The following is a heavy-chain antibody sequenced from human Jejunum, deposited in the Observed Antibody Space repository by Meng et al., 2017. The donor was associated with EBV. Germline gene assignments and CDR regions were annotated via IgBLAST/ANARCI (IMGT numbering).Heavy chain of an antibody. Sequence: QVQVGEFGAEVKKPGASVKVSCKASGFTFTNYDINWVRQASGQGLEWMGWMNPSNGKTGYAQKFQGRVTMTRDASTSTAYMELSSLRSDDTAVYFCARGAQPIDLWGQGTLVTVSS. V-gene: IGHV1-8*01. J-gene: IGHJ5*02. CDR2: MNPSNGKT. D-gene: IGHD3-3*01. CDR3: ARGAQPIDL. CDR1: GFTFTNYD.